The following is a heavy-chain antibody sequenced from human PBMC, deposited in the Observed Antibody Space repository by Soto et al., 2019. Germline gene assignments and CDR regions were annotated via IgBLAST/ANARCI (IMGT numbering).Heavy chain of an antibody. CDR2: IYYSGST. CDR3: ARASPDGDYDY. V-gene: IGHV4-39*07. Sequence: SETLSLTCTVSGGSISSSSYYWGWIRQPPGKGLEWIGYIYYSGSTYYNPSLKSRVTISVDRSKNQFSLKLSSVTAADTAVYYCARASPDGDYDYWGQGTLVTVSS. CDR1: GGSISSSSYY. J-gene: IGHJ4*02. D-gene: IGHD2-21*01.